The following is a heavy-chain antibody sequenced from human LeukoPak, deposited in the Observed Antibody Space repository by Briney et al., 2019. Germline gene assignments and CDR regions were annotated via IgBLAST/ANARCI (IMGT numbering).Heavy chain of an antibody. D-gene: IGHD1-26*01. CDR2: ISSDGSRT. CDR3: ARGPSHSGSYLVY. CDR1: GFTFNTYW. Sequence: GGSLRLSCAASGFTFNTYWMYWVRQGSGKGLVWVSRISSDGSRTEYADSVEGRFTISRDNAKNTLYLQMDSLRAEDTAVYYCARGPSHSGSYLVYWGQGTLVTVSS. V-gene: IGHV3-74*03. J-gene: IGHJ4*02.